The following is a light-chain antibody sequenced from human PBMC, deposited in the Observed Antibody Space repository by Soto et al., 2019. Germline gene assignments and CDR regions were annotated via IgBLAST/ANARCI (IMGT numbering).Light chain of an antibody. CDR1: SSDVGSYDF. Sequence: QSVLTQPPSASGSPGQSVTISCTGTSSDVGSYDFVSWYQQHPGKAPKLIINEVTNRPSGVPDRFSGSKSGNTASLTVSGLQADDKADYYCSSKRSSDTLYVFGTGTKVTVL. CDR3: SSKRSSDTLYV. J-gene: IGLJ1*01. CDR2: EVT. V-gene: IGLV2-8*01.